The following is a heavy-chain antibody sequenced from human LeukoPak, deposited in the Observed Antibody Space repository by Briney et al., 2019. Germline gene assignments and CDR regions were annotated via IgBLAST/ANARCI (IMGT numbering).Heavy chain of an antibody. D-gene: IGHD4/OR15-4a*01. CDR2: INHSGST. Sequence: PSETLSLTCAVYGGSFSGYYWSWIRQPPGKGLEWIGEINHSGSTNYNPSLKSRVTISVDTSKDQFSLKLSSVTAADTAVYYCARLGLTPYYYYYMDVWGKGTTVTISS. J-gene: IGHJ6*03. CDR1: GGSFSGYY. CDR3: ARLGLTPYYYYYMDV. V-gene: IGHV4-34*01.